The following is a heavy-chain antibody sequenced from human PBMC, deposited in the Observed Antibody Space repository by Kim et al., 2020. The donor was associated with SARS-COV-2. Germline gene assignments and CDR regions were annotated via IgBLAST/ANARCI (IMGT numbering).Heavy chain of an antibody. CDR3: AKGERGYSSYYGMDV. D-gene: IGHD5-18*01. Sequence: GGSLRLSCAASGFTFSSYGMHWVRQAPGKGLEWVAVISYDGSNKYYADSVKGRFTISRDNSKNTLYLQMNSLRAEDTAVYYCAKGERGYSSYYGMDVWGQGTTVTVSS. J-gene: IGHJ6*02. CDR1: GFTFSSYG. V-gene: IGHV3-30*18. CDR2: ISYDGSNK.